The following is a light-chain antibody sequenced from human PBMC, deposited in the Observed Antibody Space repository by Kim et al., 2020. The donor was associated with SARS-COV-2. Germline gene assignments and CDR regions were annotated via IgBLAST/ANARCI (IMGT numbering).Light chain of an antibody. V-gene: IGKV3-20*01. Sequence: SVGDRATLPCRASQSVSTTFLAWYQQKPGQAPRLLLYGASGGASGIQDRFSGSGSDRDLTLNISRLEPEDFALYYCQQFGGSPPTTLGQGNKLEI. CDR2: GAS. CDR3: QQFGGSPPTT. CDR1: QSVSTTF. J-gene: IGKJ2*01.